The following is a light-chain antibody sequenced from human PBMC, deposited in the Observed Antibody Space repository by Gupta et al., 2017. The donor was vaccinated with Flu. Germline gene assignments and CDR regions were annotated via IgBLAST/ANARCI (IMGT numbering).Light chain of an antibody. V-gene: IGLV2-14*01. J-gene: IGLJ2*01. CDR3: SSCISSTTVV. CDR1: SSDIGSYNY. CDR2: GVT. Sequence: QSALTQPASVSGSPGQSITISCTGTSSDIGSYNYVSWYRQHPGKAPKLLIYGVTNRPSGVSNRFSGSKSGDTASLTISGLQAEDEADYYCSSCISSTTVVFGGGTKLTVL.